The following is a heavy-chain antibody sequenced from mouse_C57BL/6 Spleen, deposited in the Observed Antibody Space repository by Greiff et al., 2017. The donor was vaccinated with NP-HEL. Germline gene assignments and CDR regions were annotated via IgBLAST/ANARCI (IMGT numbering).Heavy chain of an antibody. CDR2: IRSKSNNHAT. CDR3: VREGLYYGYFDV. CDR1: GFSFNTYA. J-gene: IGHJ1*03. D-gene: IGHD2-1*01. V-gene: IGHV10-1*01. Sequence: EVQLVESGGGLVQPKGSLKLSCAASGFSFNTYAMNWVRQAPGKGLEWVARIRSKSNNHATYYADSVKDRFTISRDDSESMLYLQMNNLKTEDAAMYYCVREGLYYGYFDVWGTGTTVTVSS.